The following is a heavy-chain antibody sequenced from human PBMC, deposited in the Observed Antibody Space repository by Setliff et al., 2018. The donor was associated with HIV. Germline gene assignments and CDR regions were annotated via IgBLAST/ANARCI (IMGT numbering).Heavy chain of an antibody. CDR1: GHTFSNSD. CDR2: MNPNTGDA. CDR3: ASGKGVGGVIITGGLDV. J-gene: IGHJ6*04. Sequence: ASVKVSCKASGHTFSNSDIHWVRRATGQGLEWMGWMNPNTGDAGYALKFQGRVTMTRDTSISTAYMELSSLTSEDTAVYWCASGKGVGGVIITGGLDVWGKGTTVTSPQ. D-gene: IGHD3-10*01. V-gene: IGHV1-8*01.